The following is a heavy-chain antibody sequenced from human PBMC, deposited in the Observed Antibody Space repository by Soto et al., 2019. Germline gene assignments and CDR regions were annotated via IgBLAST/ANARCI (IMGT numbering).Heavy chain of an antibody. CDR3: ARVSGRVAVITSQAFDI. V-gene: IGHV4-31*03. CDR2: IYYSGST. CDR1: GGSISSGGYS. D-gene: IGHD3-22*01. Sequence: PSETLSPTCTVSGGSISSGGYSWSWIRQHPGKGLEGIGYIYYSGSTYYNPSLKSRVTISVDTSKNQFSLKLGSVTAADTAVYYWARVSGRVAVITSQAFDIWGQGTMVTVSS. J-gene: IGHJ3*02.